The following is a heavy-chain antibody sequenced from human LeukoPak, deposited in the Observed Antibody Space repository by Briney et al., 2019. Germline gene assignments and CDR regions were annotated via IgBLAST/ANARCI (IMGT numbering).Heavy chain of an antibody. D-gene: IGHD5-18*01. J-gene: IGHJ3*02. CDR2: IYSGGST. V-gene: IGHV3-53*01. CDR1: GFTVSSNY. CDR3: ARAVTDTAMVIEAFDI. Sequence: GGSLRLSCAASGFTVSSNYMSWVRQAPGKGLEWVSVIYSGGSTYYADSVKGRFTISRDNSKNTLYLQMNSLRAEDTAVYYCARAVTDTAMVIEAFDIWGQGTMVTVSS.